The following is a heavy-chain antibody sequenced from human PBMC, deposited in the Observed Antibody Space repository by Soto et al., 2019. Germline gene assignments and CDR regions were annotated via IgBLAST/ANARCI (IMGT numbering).Heavy chain of an antibody. J-gene: IGHJ5*02. D-gene: IGHD4-17*01. Sequence: GEALKVSCKGSGYNFTHDWINLGRQKPGKGLEWVGSIDASDSYFRYSPSLQGHVTLSVDNSISTAYPQWNSLKASDTAMYYCARMGRHPVTTLDHWGTGTMVTVSS. CDR2: IDASDSYF. CDR1: GYNFTHDW. CDR3: ARMGRHPVTTLDH. V-gene: IGHV5-10-1*01.